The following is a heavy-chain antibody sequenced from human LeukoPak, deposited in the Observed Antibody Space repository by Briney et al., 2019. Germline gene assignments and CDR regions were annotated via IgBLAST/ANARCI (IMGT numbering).Heavy chain of an antibody. Sequence: GGSLRLSCVASGFSFSTYDMYWVRQAAGRGLEWVSALGTNGDAYYLGSVRGRFTISRENVKNSLYLQMNSPGVEDTAVYYCAREWRGIASHFHGMDVWGQGTTVTVSS. V-gene: IGHV3-13*01. CDR2: LGTNGDA. CDR3: AREWRGIASHFHGMDV. J-gene: IGHJ6*02. D-gene: IGHD6-6*01. CDR1: GFSFSTYD.